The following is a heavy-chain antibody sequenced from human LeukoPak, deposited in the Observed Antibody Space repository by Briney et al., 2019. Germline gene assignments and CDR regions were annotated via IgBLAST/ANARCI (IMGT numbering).Heavy chain of an antibody. CDR3: ARDPLEEGWFDP. CDR1: GGSISSSSYY. J-gene: IGHJ5*02. Sequence: TSETLSLTCTVSGGSISSSSYYWGWIRQPPGKGLEWIGSIYYSGSTYYNPSLKSRVTISVDTSKNQFSLQLNSVTPEDTAVYYCARDPLEEGWFDPWGQGTLVTVSS. V-gene: IGHV4-39*02. CDR2: IYYSGST.